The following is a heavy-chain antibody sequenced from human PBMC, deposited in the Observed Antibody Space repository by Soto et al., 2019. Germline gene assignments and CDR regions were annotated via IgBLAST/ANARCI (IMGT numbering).Heavy chain of an antibody. V-gene: IGHV4-39*01. CDR3: ARQPDYDSSGYVPLFDY. CDR1: GVSISSSSYY. Sequence: LPETLSLTCTASGVSISSSSYYWGWIRQPPGKGLEWIGSIYYSGSTSYNPSLKSRVTISVDTSKNQFSLKLSSVTAADTAVYYCARQPDYDSSGYVPLFDYWGQGTLVTVSS. CDR2: IYYSGST. J-gene: IGHJ4*02. D-gene: IGHD3-22*01.